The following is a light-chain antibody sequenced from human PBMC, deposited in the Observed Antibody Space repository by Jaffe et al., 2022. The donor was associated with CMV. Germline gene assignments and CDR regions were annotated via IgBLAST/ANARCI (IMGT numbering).Light chain of an antibody. CDR2: WAS. V-gene: IGKV4-1*01. Sequence: DIVMTQSPDSLAVSLGERATINCKSSQSVLYSSNKKNQLAWYQQKPGQPPRLLIYWASTRESGVPDRFSGGGSGTDFTLTISSLQAEDVALYYCQQYYSTPLTFGGGTRVEIK. CDR1: QSVLYSSNKKNQ. CDR3: QQYYSTPLT. J-gene: IGKJ4*01.